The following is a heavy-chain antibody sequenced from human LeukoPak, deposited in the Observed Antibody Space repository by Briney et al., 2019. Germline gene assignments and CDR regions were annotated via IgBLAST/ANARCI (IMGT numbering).Heavy chain of an antibody. CDR3: TTGPSLLWFREFQFDP. D-gene: IGHD3-10*01. CDR1: GFTFSNAW. CDR2: IKSKTDGGTT. J-gene: IGHJ5*02. Sequence: PGGSLRLSCAASGFTFSNAWMSWVRQAPGKGLEWVGRIKSKTDGGTTDYAAPVKGRFTISRDDSKNTLYLQMNSLKTEDTAVYYCTTGPSLLWFREFQFDPWGQGTLVTVSS. V-gene: IGHV3-15*01.